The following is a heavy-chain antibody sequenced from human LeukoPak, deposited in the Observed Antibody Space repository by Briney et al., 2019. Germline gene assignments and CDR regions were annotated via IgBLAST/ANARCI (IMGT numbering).Heavy chain of an antibody. CDR3: ARDCSSTSCYRGMIDY. CDR1: GFTFSSYS. CDR2: ISSSSSTI. D-gene: IGHD2-2*02. Sequence: PGGSLRLSCAASGFTFSSYSMNWVRQAPGKGLEWVSYISSSSSTIYYAESVKGRFTISRDNAKKSLYLQMTSLRDEDTAVYYCARDCSSTSCYRGMIDYWGQGTLVTVSS. V-gene: IGHV3-48*02. J-gene: IGHJ4*02.